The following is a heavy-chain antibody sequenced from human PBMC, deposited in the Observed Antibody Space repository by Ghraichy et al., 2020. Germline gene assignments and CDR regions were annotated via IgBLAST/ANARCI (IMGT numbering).Heavy chain of an antibody. J-gene: IGHJ4*02. CDR1: GGSISSYY. CDR2: IYYSGST. V-gene: IGHV4-59*01. CDR3: AREGIPERGYSGYDQPGTFDY. D-gene: IGHD5-12*01. Sequence: SETLSLTCTVSGGSISSYYWSWIRQPPGKGLEWIGYIYYSGSTNYNPSLKSRVTISVDTSKNQFSLKLSSVTAADTAVYYCAREGIPERGYSGYDQPGTFDYWGQGTLVTVSS.